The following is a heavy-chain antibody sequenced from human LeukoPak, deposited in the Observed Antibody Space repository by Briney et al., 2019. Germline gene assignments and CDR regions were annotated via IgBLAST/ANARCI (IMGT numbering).Heavy chain of an antibody. V-gene: IGHV4-4*07. CDR2: VDSSGNT. Sequence: PSETLSLTCSVSVVSMNGYYWSWLRQSAGNRLEWIGHVDSSGNTNYNPSLESRVTMSVDTSKKQFSLKLTSVTAADMAVYFCARQFLAGCTFHAFDLWGQGTRVTVSS. CDR1: VVSMNGYY. D-gene: IGHD3-3*01. CDR3: ARQFLAGCTFHAFDL. J-gene: IGHJ3*01.